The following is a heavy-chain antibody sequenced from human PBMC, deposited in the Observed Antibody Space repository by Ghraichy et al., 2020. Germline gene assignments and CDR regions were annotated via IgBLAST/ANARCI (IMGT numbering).Heavy chain of an antibody. CDR2: ISYDGSNK. CDR1: GFTFSSYG. J-gene: IGHJ6*02. V-gene: IGHV3-30*18. Sequence: GGSLRLSCAASGFTFSSYGMHWVRQAPGKGLEWVAVISYDGSNKYYADSVKGRFTISRDNSKNTLYLQMNSRRAEDTAVYYCGKDPKPRAAAGDYYYYGMDVWGQGKTVTVSS. CDR3: GKDPKPRAAAGDYYYYGMDV. D-gene: IGHD6-13*01.